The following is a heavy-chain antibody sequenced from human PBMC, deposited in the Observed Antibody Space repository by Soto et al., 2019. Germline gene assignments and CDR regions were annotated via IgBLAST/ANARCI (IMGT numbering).Heavy chain of an antibody. Sequence: QVQLVQSGAEVKKPGSSVKVSCKASRGTFSSYAISWVRQAPGQGLEWMGGIIPIFGTANYAQKFQGRVTITADESTSTAYMELSSLRSEDTAVYYCARDPRVYYDSSGYYSHFDYWGQGTLVTVSS. J-gene: IGHJ4*02. V-gene: IGHV1-69*01. CDR3: ARDPRVYYDSSGYYSHFDY. CDR2: IIPIFGTA. CDR1: RGTFSSYA. D-gene: IGHD3-22*01.